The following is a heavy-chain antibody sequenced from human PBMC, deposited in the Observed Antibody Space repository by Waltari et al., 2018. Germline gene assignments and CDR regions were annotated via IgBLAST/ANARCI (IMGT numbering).Heavy chain of an antibody. V-gene: IGHV5-51*01. CDR3: ARRDSSGWFDYFDY. CDR2: IDPGDADT. J-gene: IGHJ4*02. D-gene: IGHD6-19*01. Sequence: EVQLVQSGAEVKKHGESLKISCKGSGYSFTSHCIGWVRLMPGKGLEWMGIIDPGDADTRYSPSFQGQVTISADKSISTAYLQWSSLKASDTAMYYCARRDSSGWFDYFDYWGQGTLVTVSS. CDR1: GYSFTSHC.